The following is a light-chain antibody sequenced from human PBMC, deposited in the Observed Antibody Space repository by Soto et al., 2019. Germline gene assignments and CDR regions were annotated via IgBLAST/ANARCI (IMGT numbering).Light chain of an antibody. CDR1: SSNIGASYN. J-gene: IGLJ2*01. Sequence: QSVLTQPPSVSGAPGQRVTISCTGSSSNIGASYNVHWYQQLPGTVPKLLIYANSNRPSGVPDRFSASRSGTSASLAMTGSQAEDEAEYYCQSYDSSRSEGVFGGGTKLTVL. CDR2: ANS. CDR3: QSYDSSRSEGV. V-gene: IGLV1-40*01.